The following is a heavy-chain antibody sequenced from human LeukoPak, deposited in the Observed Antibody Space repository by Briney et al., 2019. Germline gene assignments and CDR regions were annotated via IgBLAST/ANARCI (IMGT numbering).Heavy chain of an antibody. Sequence: GGSLRLSCAASGFTFSSYAMNWVGQAPGKGLEWVAVMSYDGSNKYYADSVKGRFTISRDNSKNTLYLQMNSLRAEDTAVYYCARAGSGYDFWSGYFPIPTDYWGQGTLVTVSS. CDR3: ARAGSGYDFWSGYFPIPTDY. V-gene: IGHV3-30-3*01. J-gene: IGHJ4*02. CDR2: MSYDGSNK. D-gene: IGHD3-3*01. CDR1: GFTFSSYA.